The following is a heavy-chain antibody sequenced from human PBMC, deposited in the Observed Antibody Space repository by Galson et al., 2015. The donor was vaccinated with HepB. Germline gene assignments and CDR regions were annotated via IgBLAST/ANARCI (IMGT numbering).Heavy chain of an antibody. Sequence: SVKVSCKASGYTFTGYYMHWVRQAPGQGLEWMGWINPNSGGTNYAQKFQGRVTMTRDTSISTAYMELSRLRSDDTAVYYCARDREGIAAAEFDYWGQGTLVTVSS. CDR2: INPNSGGT. CDR3: ARDREGIAAAEFDY. J-gene: IGHJ4*02. V-gene: IGHV1-2*02. D-gene: IGHD6-13*01. CDR1: GYTFTGYY.